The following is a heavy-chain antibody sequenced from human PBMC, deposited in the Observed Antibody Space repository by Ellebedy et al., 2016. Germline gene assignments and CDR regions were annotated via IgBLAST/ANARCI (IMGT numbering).Heavy chain of an antibody. CDR3: ARDQTYDSSGYYGY. Sequence: GSLRLSXTVSGGSISSYYWSWIRQPPGKGLEWIGYIYYSGSTNYNPSLKSRVTISVDTSKNQFSLKLSSVTAADTAVYYCARDQTYDSSGYYGYWGQGTLVTVSS. J-gene: IGHJ4*02. CDR2: IYYSGST. V-gene: IGHV4-59*01. CDR1: GGSISSYY. D-gene: IGHD3-22*01.